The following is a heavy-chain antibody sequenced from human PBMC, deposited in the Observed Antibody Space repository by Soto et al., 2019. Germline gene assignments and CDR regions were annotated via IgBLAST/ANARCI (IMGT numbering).Heavy chain of an antibody. CDR1: GYTITSSG. CDR3: GIQVRPGCSSY. V-gene: IGHV1-8*01. J-gene: IGHJ4*02. Sequence: ASVMVSCNASGYTITSSGINWVRQAPGQGLEWVGLINPTSEYTAHAQKFQGRVTLTREISTATAYMELSSLTSEDTAVYFVGIQVRPGCSSYWGQGAQVTVYS. D-gene: IGHD1-1*01. CDR2: INPTSEYT.